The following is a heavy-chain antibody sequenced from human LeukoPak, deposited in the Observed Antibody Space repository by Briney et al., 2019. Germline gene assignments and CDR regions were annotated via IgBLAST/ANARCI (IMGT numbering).Heavy chain of an antibody. Sequence: SGGSLRLSCATSGFTFSNAWMNWVRQAPGKGLEWVGRIRSNSDGGTIDYAAPVKGRFALSRDDSKNTLYLQMNSLRAEDTAVYYCARVGSDFWSGYQLHIDYWGQGTLVTVSS. J-gene: IGHJ4*02. CDR1: GFTFSNAW. V-gene: IGHV3-15*07. CDR3: ARVGSDFWSGYQLHIDY. CDR2: IRSNSDGGTI. D-gene: IGHD3-3*01.